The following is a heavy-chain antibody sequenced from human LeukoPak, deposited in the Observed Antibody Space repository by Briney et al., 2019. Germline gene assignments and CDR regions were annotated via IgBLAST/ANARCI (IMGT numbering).Heavy chain of an antibody. Sequence: SETLSLTCTVSGGSISSSNSYWGWIRQPPGQGLEWIGTVFYSGSPYYNPSLKSRVTISEDTSKNQFSLKLSSVTAADTAVYYCARDQSNWFDPWGQGTLVTVSS. CDR3: ARDQSNWFDP. V-gene: IGHV4-39*07. CDR2: VFYSGSP. CDR1: GGSISSSNSY. J-gene: IGHJ5*02.